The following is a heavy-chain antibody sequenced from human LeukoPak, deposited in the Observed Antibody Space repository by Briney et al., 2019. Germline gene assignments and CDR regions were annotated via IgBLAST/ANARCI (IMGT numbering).Heavy chain of an antibody. CDR1: GYTFTSYG. D-gene: IGHD3-22*01. CDR2: ISAYNGNS. V-gene: IGHV1-18*01. CDR3: ARPRDYYDSSGYYTY. J-gene: IGHJ4*02. Sequence: ASVKVSCKASGYTFTSYGISWVRQAPGQGLEWMGWISAYNGNSNYAQKLQGGVTMTTDTSTSTAYMELRSLRSDDTAVYYCARPRDYYDSSGYYTYWGQGTLVTVSS.